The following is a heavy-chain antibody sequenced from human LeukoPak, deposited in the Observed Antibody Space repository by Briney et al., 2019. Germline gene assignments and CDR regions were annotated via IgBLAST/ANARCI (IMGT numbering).Heavy chain of an antibody. CDR1: GYTFTNYA. CDR2: INPSGGST. D-gene: IGHD3-22*01. CDR3: ARVDLYYDSSGYSQAANDY. Sequence: ASVKVSCKASGYTFTNYAMNWVRQAPGQGLEWMGIINPSGGSTSYAQKFQGRVTMTTDTSTSTAYMELRSLRSDDTAVYYCARVDLYYDSSGYSQAANDYWGQGTLVTVSS. J-gene: IGHJ4*02. V-gene: IGHV1-46*01.